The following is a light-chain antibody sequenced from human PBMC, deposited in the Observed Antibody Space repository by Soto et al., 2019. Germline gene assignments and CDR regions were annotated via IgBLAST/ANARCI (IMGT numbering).Light chain of an antibody. CDR2: DVS. CDR1: SSDVGGYNY. Sequence: QSVLTQPRSVSGSPGQSVTISCTGTSSDVGGYNYVSWYQQHPGKAPKLMIYDVSKRPSGVPDRFSGSKSGNTASLTISGLQAEDEADYYCCSYAGSLVFGGGTKVTV. J-gene: IGLJ2*01. CDR3: CSYAGSLV. V-gene: IGLV2-11*01.